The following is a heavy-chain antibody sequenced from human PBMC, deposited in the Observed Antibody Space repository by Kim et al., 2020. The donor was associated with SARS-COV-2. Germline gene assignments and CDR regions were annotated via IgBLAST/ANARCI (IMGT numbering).Heavy chain of an antibody. D-gene: IGHD4-4*01. CDR3: AKGRDHSNSYFDY. Sequence: GGSLRLSCAASGFTFNTYAMNWVRQAPGKGLEWVSTISTSGGASYYADSVKGRFTISRDNSKNTVFLQMNSLSADDTAVYYCAKGRDHSNSYFDYWGQGSLVTVSS. V-gene: IGHV3-23*01. J-gene: IGHJ4*02. CDR2: ISTSGGAS. CDR1: GFTFNTYA.